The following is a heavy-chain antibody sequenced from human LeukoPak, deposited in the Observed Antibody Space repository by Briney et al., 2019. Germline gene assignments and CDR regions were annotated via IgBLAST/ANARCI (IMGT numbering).Heavy chain of an antibody. CDR2: INPNSGGT. CDR1: GYTFNGHY. Sequence: ASVKVSCKASGYTFNGHYMHWVRQAPGQGLEWMGWINPNSGGTNYAQKFQGRVTMTRDTSISTAYMELSSLRYDDTAVYYCATNILVRDIINWFDPWGQGTLVTVSS. CDR3: ATNILVRDIINWFDP. D-gene: IGHD3-10*01. V-gene: IGHV1-2*02. J-gene: IGHJ5*02.